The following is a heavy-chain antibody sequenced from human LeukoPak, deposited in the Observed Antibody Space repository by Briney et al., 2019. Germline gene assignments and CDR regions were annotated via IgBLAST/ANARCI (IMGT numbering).Heavy chain of an antibody. D-gene: IGHD3-16*01. J-gene: IGHJ6*02. CDR1: GGSFSNYA. CDR2: IVPILSTT. CDR3: ARGPPPYTEGDLFYYYGLDV. V-gene: IGHV1-69*13. Sequence: SVKVSCKASGGSFSNYAISWVRQAPGQGLEWMGGIVPILSTTNYARKFQGRVTMTAGESTSTAYMELSSLSSDDTAVYYCARGPPPYTEGDLFYYYGLDVWGQGTTVTVSS.